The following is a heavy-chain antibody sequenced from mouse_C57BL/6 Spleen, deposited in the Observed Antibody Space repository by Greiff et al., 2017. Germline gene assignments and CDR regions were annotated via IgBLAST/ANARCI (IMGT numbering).Heavy chain of an antibody. J-gene: IGHJ4*01. CDR1: GYTFTDYY. V-gene: IGHV1-19*01. Sequence: EVQLQQSGPVLVKPGASVKMSCKASGYTFTDYYMNWVKQSHGQSLEWIGVINPYNGGTSYNQKFKGKATLTVDKSSSTAYMELNSLTSEDSAVYYGARSYGNYVGYAMDYWGQGTSVTVSS. CDR3: ARSYGNYVGYAMDY. D-gene: IGHD2-1*01. CDR2: INPYNGGT.